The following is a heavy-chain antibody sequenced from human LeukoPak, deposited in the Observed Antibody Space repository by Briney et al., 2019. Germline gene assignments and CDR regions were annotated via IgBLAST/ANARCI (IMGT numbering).Heavy chain of an antibody. CDR2: ISYDGSNK. CDR1: GFTFSSYG. CDR3: AGWRGYCSGGSCYSVY. Sequence: GSLRLSCAASGFTFSSYGMHWVRQAPGKGLEWVAVISYDGSNKYYADSVKGRFTISRDNSKNTLYLQMNSLRAEDTAVYYCAGWRGYCSGGSCYSVYWGQGTLVTVSS. V-gene: IGHV3-30*03. D-gene: IGHD2-15*01. J-gene: IGHJ4*02.